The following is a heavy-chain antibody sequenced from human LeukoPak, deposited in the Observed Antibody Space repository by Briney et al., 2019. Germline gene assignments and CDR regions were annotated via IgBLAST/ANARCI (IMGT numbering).Heavy chain of an antibody. CDR1: GGSISSYY. CDR2: IYYSGST. J-gene: IGHJ4*02. V-gene: IGHV4-59*01. D-gene: IGHD1-26*01. Sequence: PSETLSLTCTVSGGSISSYYWSWVRQPPGKGLEWIGHIYYSGSTNYNPSLKSRVTISVDTSKNQFSLKLTSVTAADTAAYYCARVSGSYWYWGQGTLVTVSS. CDR3: ARVSGSYWY.